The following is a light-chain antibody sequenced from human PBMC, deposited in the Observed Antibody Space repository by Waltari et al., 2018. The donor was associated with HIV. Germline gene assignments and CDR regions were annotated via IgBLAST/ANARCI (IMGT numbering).Light chain of an antibody. V-gene: IGKV1-5*03. CDR2: KAS. J-gene: IGKJ4*01. CDR3: QQYHSYPLT. Sequence: DIQMTQSPSTLSASVGDRVTITCRASQSISSWLAWYPQKPGKAPKLLIYKASSLESGVPSRFSGSGSGTEFTLTISSLQPDDFATYYCQQYHSYPLTFGGGTKVEIK. CDR1: QSISSW.